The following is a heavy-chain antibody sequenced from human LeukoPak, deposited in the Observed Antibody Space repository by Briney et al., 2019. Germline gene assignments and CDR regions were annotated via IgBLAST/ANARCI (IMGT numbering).Heavy chain of an antibody. J-gene: IGHJ5*02. CDR1: GYTFTGYY. D-gene: IGHD6-13*01. CDR2: INPNSGGT. Sequence: ASVKVSCKASGYTFTGYYMHWVRQAPGQGLEWMGWINPNSGGTNYAQKFQGRVTMTRDTSISIAYMELSRLRSDDTAVYYCARGGVFIANNWFDPWGQGTLVTVSS. CDR3: ARGGVFIANNWFDP. V-gene: IGHV1-2*02.